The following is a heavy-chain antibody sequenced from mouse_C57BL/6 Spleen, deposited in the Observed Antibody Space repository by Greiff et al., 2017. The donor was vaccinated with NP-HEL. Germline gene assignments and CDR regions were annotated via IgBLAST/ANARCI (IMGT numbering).Heavy chain of an antibody. CDR1: GFTFTDYY. J-gene: IGHJ4*01. V-gene: IGHV7-3*01. Sequence: EVKLVESGGGLVQPGGSLSLSCAASGFTFTDYYMSWVRQPPGKALEWLGFFRNKANGFTTEYSASVKGRFTISRDNSPSILYLQMNALRAEDSATYYCARYNSYAMDYWGQGTSVTVSS. CDR2: FRNKANGFTT. CDR3: ARYNSYAMDY.